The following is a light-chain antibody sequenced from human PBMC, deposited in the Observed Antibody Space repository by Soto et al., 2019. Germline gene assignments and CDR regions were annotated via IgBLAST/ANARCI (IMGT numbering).Light chain of an antibody. Sequence: DIRMTQTPSSVFASVGDRVTITCRASQDIRSWLTWYQQKPGKAPKLLIYAASTLQRGVPSRFNGRGSETDFTLTINSLHPEDFATYDCQQDNAFPHTCGQRTKLDI. V-gene: IGKV1-12*01. CDR1: QDIRSW. CDR2: AAS. CDR3: QQDNAFPHT. J-gene: IGKJ2*01.